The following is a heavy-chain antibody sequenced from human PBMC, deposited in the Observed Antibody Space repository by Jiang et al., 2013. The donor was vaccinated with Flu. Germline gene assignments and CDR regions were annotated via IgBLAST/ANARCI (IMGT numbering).Heavy chain of an antibody. CDR3: AREVAGTYCFDY. CDR1: GDSVSSASAA. CDR2: TYYRSQWFH. D-gene: IGHD6-19*01. J-gene: IGHJ4*02. V-gene: IGHV6-1*01. Sequence: QTLSLTCAISGDSVSSASAAWNWIRQSPSRGLEWLGRTYYRSQWFHDYAVSVKSRIIVTPDTSKNQFSLQLDSVTPEDTAVYYCAREVAGTYCFDYWGQGTLVTVSS.